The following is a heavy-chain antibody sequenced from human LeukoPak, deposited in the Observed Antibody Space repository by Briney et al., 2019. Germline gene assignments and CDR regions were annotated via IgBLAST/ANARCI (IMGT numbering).Heavy chain of an antibody. CDR2: IKSKTDGGTT. CDR1: GFTFSNAW. V-gene: IGHV3-15*01. D-gene: IGHD3-22*01. Sequence: GGPLRLSCAASGFTFSNAWMSWVRQAPGKGLEWVGRIKSKTDGGTTDYAAPVKGRFTISRDDSKNTLYLQMNSLKTEDTAVYYCTTSDTYYYDSSGYKFDYWGQGTLVTVSS. J-gene: IGHJ4*02. CDR3: TTSDTYYYDSSGYKFDY.